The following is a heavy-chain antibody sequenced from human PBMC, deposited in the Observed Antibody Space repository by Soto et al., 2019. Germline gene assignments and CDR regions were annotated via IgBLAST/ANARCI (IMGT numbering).Heavy chain of an antibody. V-gene: IGHV4-61*01. Sequence: PSETLSLTCTVPGGSVSSDTHYWSWIRQPPGKRLEWIGFIYSSGSTNYNPSLKSRVTMSVDTSKNQFSLKLRSVIVADTAVYRCGTVLSPCSGTTCYTRADVWGQGTTVPVSS. CDR2: IYSSGST. D-gene: IGHD1-1*01. J-gene: IGHJ6*02. CDR3: GTVLSPCSGTTCYTRADV. CDR1: GGSVSSDTHY.